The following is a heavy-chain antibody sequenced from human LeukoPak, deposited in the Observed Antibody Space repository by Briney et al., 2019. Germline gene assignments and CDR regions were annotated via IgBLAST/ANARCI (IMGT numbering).Heavy chain of an antibody. V-gene: IGHV4-38-2*01. D-gene: IGHD2-2*01. CDR1: GYSISSGYY. Sequence: KPSETLSLTCAVSGYSISSGYYWGWIRQPPGKGLERIGSIYHSGSTYYNPSLKSRVTISVDTSKNQFSLKLSSVTAADTAVYYCARQLDCSSTSCRYYYYYYMDVWGKGTTVTVSS. CDR3: ARQLDCSSTSCRYYYYYYMDV. J-gene: IGHJ6*03. CDR2: IYHSGST.